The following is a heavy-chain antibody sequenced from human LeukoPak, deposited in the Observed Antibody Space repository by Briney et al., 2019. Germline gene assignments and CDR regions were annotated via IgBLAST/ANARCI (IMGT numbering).Heavy chain of an antibody. D-gene: IGHD6-19*01. CDR1: GFTFSSYA. CDR3: AREDNSGWYIS. J-gene: IGHJ4*02. Sequence: GGSLRLSCAASGFTFSSYAMSWVRQAPGKGLEWVAVLSYDENNKYYADSVKGRFTISRDNYKNTLSLQMDSLRGEDTAIYYCAREDNSGWYISWGQGTLVTVSS. CDR2: LSYDENNK. V-gene: IGHV3-30-3*01.